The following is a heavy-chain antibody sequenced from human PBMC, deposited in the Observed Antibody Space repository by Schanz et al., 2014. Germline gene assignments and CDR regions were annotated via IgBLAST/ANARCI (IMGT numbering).Heavy chain of an antibody. V-gene: IGHV3-11*04. J-gene: IGHJ4*02. CDR3: AATTILAD. CDR2: ISSVGISK. Sequence: QVQLVESGGTLVKPGGSLRLSCVVSGFTFSDYYMSWLRQAPGKGLEWVSYISSVGISKYYADPVKGRFAISRDNSKATLYLQXXXXRDEDTAVYYCAATTILADWGQGTLVALSS. D-gene: IGHD3-3*01. CDR1: GFTFSDYY.